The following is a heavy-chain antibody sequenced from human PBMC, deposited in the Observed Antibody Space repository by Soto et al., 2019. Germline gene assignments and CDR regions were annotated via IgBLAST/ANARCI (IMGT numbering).Heavy chain of an antibody. CDR1: GGSISSGGYS. CDR3: ARTRVVFGWFDP. CDR2: IYHSGST. D-gene: IGHD3-3*01. V-gene: IGHV4-30-2*01. Sequence: SETLSLTCAVSGGSISSGGYSWSWIRQPPGKGLEWIGYIYHSGSTYYNPSLKSRVTISVDRSKNQFSLKLSSVTAADTAVYYCARTRVVFGWFDPWGQGTLVTVSS. J-gene: IGHJ5*02.